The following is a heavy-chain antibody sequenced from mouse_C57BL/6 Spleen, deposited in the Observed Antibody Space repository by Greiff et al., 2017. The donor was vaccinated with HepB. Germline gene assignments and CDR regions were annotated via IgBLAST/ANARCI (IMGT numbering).Heavy chain of an antibody. CDR2: IWRGGST. CDR3: AKKSGSSFYWYFDV. V-gene: IGHV2-5*01. J-gene: IGHJ1*03. Sequence: QVHVKQSGPGLVQPSQSLSITCTVSGFSLTSYGVHWVRQSPGKGLEWLGVIWRGGSTDYNAAFMSRLSITKDNSKSQVFFKMNSLQADDTAIYYCAKKSGSSFYWYFDVWGTGTTVTVSS. D-gene: IGHD1-1*01. CDR1: GFSLTSYG.